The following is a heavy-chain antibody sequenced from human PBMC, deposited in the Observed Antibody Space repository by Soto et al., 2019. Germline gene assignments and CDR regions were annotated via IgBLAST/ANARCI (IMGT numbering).Heavy chain of an antibody. Sequence: GGSLRLSCAASGFTFSSYAMHWVRQAPGKGLEWVAVISYDGSNKYYADSVKGRFTISRDNSKNTLYLQMNSLRAEDTAVYYCARDDAKGYSKYYYYYYGMDVWGQGTTVT. V-gene: IGHV3-30-3*01. J-gene: IGHJ6*02. D-gene: IGHD6-13*01. CDR3: ARDDAKGYSKYYYYYYGMDV. CDR1: GFTFSSYA. CDR2: ISYDGSNK.